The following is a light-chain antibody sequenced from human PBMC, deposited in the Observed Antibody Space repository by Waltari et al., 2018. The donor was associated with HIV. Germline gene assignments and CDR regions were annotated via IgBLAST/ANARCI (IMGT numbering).Light chain of an antibody. V-gene: IGLV2-23*02. CDR3: CAYAGSTTYVI. Sequence: QSALTQPASVSGSPGQSITISCTGTSSDVGGYNLVSWYQQHPGKAPKLMIYEVSKRPSGVSKRLSGSKSGNTASLTISGLQAEDEADYYCCAYAGSTTYVIFGGGTKLTVL. CDR2: EVS. CDR1: SSDVGGYNL. J-gene: IGLJ2*01.